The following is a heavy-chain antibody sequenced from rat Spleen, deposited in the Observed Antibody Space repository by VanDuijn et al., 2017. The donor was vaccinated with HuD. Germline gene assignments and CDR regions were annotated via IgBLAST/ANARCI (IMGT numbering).Heavy chain of an antibody. J-gene: IGHJ2*01. Sequence: EVQLQESGPGLVKPSQSLSLTCSVTGYSITSNYWGWIRKFSGNKMEWMGYISYSGSTSYNPSLKSRISITRDTSKNQFFLQLNSVTTEDTATYYCARYFGDYYYDGSYYYFDYWGQGVMVTVSS. CDR3: ARYFGDYYYDGSYYYFDY. V-gene: IGHV3-1*01. CDR2: ISYSGST. D-gene: IGHD1-12*02. CDR1: GYSITSNY.